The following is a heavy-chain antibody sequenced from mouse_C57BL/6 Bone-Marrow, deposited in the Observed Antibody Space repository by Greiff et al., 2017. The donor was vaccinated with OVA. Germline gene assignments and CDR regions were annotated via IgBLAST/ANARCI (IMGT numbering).Heavy chain of an antibody. V-gene: IGHV3-6*01. Sequence: EVQLQQSGPGLVKPSQSLSLTCSVTGYSITSGYYWNWIRQFPGNTLEWMGYISYDGSNNYNPSLKNRISITRDTSKNQFFLKLNSVTTEDTATYYCARWLRRDYWGQGTTLTVSS. CDR2: ISYDGSN. CDR3: ARWLRRDY. CDR1: GYSITSGYY. D-gene: IGHD2-2*01. J-gene: IGHJ2*01.